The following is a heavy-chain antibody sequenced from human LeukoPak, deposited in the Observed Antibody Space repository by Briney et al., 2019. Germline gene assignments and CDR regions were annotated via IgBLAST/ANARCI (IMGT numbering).Heavy chain of an antibody. CDR1: GYTFTGYY. Sequence: GASVKVSCKASGYTFTGYYMHWVRQAPGQGLEWMGWINPNSGGTNYAQKFQGRVTMTRDTSISTAYMELSRLRSDDTAVYYCARTGTGQGDPFGVVTPFDYWGQGTLVTVSS. CDR3: ARTGTGQGDPFGVVTPFDY. CDR2: INPNSGGT. V-gene: IGHV1-2*02. J-gene: IGHJ4*02. D-gene: IGHD3-3*01.